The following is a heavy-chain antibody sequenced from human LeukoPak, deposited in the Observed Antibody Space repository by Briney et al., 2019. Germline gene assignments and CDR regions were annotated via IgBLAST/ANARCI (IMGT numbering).Heavy chain of an antibody. CDR3: ARDGVVVPAATFDY. J-gene: IGHJ4*02. D-gene: IGHD2-2*01. CDR1: GGTFSSYA. V-gene: IGHV1-69*05. Sequence: ASVKVSCKASGGTFSSYAISWVRQAPGQGLEWMGRIIPIFGTANYAQKFQGRVTITTDTSASTAYMELRSLRSDDTAVYYCARDGVVVPAATFDYWGQGTLVTVSS. CDR2: IIPIFGTA.